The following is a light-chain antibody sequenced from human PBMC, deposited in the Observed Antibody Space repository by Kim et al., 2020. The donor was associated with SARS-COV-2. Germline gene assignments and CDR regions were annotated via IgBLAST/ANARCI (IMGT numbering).Light chain of an antibody. CDR1: SSDVGGYNY. Sequence: GQSITLSCTGTSSDVGGYNYVSWYQQHPGKAPKLMIYHVSYRPSGVSNRFSGSKSGNTASLTISGLQADDEADYYCSSYTSISTYVFGTGTKVTVL. V-gene: IGLV2-14*03. CDR2: HVS. J-gene: IGLJ1*01. CDR3: SSYTSISTYV.